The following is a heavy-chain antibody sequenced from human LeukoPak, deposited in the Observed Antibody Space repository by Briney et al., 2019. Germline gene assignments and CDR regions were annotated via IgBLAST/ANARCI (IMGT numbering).Heavy chain of an antibody. D-gene: IGHD3-10*01. CDR3: ARDKAHSYGYYFDP. Sequence: PSGTLSLTCTVSGDAISTYYWNWIRQTPGKGLEWVGHIANGRTDYNPSLKSRAIISVDTSKNQISLRLTSVTATDTAVYYCARDKAHSYGYYFDPWGPGTQVVVSS. CDR1: GDAISTYY. J-gene: IGHJ4*02. V-gene: IGHV4-4*08. CDR2: IANGRT.